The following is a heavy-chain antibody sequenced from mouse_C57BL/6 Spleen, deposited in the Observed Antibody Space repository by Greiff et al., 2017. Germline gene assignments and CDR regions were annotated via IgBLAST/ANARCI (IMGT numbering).Heavy chain of an antibody. D-gene: IGHD4-1*02. J-gene: IGHJ2*01. V-gene: IGHV5-9*01. CDR1: GFTFSSYT. CDR3: ARPQLGEYFDY. Sequence: DVKLQESGGGLVKPGGSLKLSCAASGFTFSSYTMSWVRQTPEKRLEWVATISGGGGNTYYPDSVKGRFTISRDNAKNTLYLQMSSLRSEDTALYYCARPQLGEYFDYWGQGTTLTVSS. CDR2: ISGGGGNT.